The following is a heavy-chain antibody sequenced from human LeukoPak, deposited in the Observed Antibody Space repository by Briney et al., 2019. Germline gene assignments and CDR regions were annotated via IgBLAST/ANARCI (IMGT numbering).Heavy chain of an antibody. V-gene: IGHV3-23*01. D-gene: IGHD5-12*01. CDR3: AKDISGPSGYAFDY. J-gene: IGHJ4*02. CDR2: ISGNGDST. Sequence: PGGSLRLSCSASGFTFRNYAMNWVRQAPGKGLEWVSAISGNGDSTYYADSVKGRFTISRDNSKNTLYLQMNSLRAEDTAVYYCAKDISGPSGYAFDYWGQGTLVTVSS. CDR1: GFTFRNYA.